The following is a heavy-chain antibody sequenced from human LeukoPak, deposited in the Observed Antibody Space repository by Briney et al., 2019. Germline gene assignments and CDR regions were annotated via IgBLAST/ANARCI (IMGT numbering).Heavy chain of an antibody. CDR3: ARMTVSGRDNWFDP. D-gene: IGHD6-19*01. Sequence: ASVKVSCKASGYSFTGHYIHWVRQAPGQGLEWMGWLNPNSGGTKFAQKFQARVTLTRDTSISTAYMELSSLRSEDTAVYYCARMTVSGRDNWFDPWGQGTLVTVSS. J-gene: IGHJ5*02. CDR2: LNPNSGGT. V-gene: IGHV1-2*02. CDR1: GYSFTGHY.